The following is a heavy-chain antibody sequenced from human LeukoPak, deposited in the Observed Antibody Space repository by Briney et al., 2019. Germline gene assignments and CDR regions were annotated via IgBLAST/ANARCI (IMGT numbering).Heavy chain of an antibody. D-gene: IGHD2-2*01. CDR3: ARSESASWSSFDS. CDR2: IKQDGSEK. CDR1: GFTFSSYW. J-gene: IGHJ4*02. V-gene: IGHV3-7*01. Sequence: GGSLRLSCAASGFTFSSYWMSWVRQAPGKGLEWVANIKQDGSEKYYVDSVKGRFTISRDNAKNSLYLQMNSLRAEDTAVYYCARSESASWSSFDSWGQGTLVTVSS.